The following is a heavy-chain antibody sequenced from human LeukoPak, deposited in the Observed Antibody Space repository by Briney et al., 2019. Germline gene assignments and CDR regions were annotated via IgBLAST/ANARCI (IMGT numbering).Heavy chain of an antibody. V-gene: IGHV3-23*01. CDR2: ISGSGGST. Sequence: GGSLRLSCAASGFTFSSYAMSWVRQAPGKGLEWVSAISGSGGSTYYADSVKGRFTISRDNSKSTVYLQMNSLRAQDTAIYYCARLTAGVTSPPYWGQGTLVTVSS. CDR1: GFTFSSYA. CDR3: ARLTAGVTSPPY. J-gene: IGHJ4*02. D-gene: IGHD1-14*01.